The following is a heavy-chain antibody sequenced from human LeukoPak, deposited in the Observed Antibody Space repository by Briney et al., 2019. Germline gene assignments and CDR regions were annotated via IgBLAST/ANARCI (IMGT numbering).Heavy chain of an antibody. J-gene: IGHJ4*02. CDR3: ARVSWDPLFDY. CDR2: IKQDGSEK. Sequence: PSETLSLTCTVSGGSMSSYYWSWMRQPPGKGLEWMANIKQDGSEKYYVDSVKGRFTISRDNAKNSLYLQMNSLRAEDTAVYYCARVSWDPLFDYWGQGTLVTVSS. CDR1: GGSMSSYY. D-gene: IGHD2-15*01. V-gene: IGHV3-7*01.